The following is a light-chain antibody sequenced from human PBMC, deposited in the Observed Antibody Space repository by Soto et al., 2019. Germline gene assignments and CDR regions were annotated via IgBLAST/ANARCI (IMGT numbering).Light chain of an antibody. CDR2: DAS. CDR3: HQRSNLLT. V-gene: IGKV3-11*01. J-gene: IGKJ4*01. CDR1: QSVSSY. Sequence: EIVLTQSPATLSSSPGERATLSCRASQSVSSYLAWYQQKPGKAPRLLIYDASNRATGIPARFSGSGSGTDFTLTISSLEPEYFAFYYCHQRSNLLTFGGGTKVEIK.